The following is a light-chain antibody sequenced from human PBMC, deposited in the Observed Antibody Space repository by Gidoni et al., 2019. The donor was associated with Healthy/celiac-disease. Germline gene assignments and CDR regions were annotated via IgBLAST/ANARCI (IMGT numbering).Light chain of an antibody. CDR1: SSNIGAGYD. Sequence: QSVLTQPPSVSGAPGQRVTISCTGSSSNIGAGYDVHWYQQLPGTAPKLLIYGNSNRPSGVPDRFSGSKSGTSASLAITGLQAEDEADYYCQSYDSRSLIVFGTGTKVTVL. V-gene: IGLV1-40*01. CDR3: QSYDSRSLIV. CDR2: GNS. J-gene: IGLJ1*01.